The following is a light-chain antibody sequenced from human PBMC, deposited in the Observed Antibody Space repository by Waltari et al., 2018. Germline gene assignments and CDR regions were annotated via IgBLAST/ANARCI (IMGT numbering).Light chain of an antibody. CDR3: CSYAGSSTVV. V-gene: IGLV2-23*02. CDR1: SSDVGSYNL. J-gene: IGLJ2*01. Sequence: QSALTQPASVSGSPGQSITISCTGTSSDVGSYNLVSWYQQNPGKAPKLMIYEVSKRPSGVSSRFSGSKSGNTASLTISGLQAEDEADYYCCSYAGSSTVVFGGGTKLTVL. CDR2: EVS.